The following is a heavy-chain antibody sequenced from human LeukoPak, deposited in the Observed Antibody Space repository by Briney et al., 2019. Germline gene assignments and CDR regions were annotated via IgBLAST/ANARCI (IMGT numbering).Heavy chain of an antibody. CDR1: GFTFSSYG. Sequence: GGSLRLSCAASGFTFSSYGVHWVRQAPGKGLEWVAFIRYDGSNKYYADSVKGRFTISRDNSKNTLYLQMNSLRAEDTAVYYCVKDSKRWKTYYYESGSHYFDYWGQGTLVTVSS. CDR3: VKDSKRWKTYYYESGSHYFDY. CDR2: IRYDGSNK. V-gene: IGHV3-30*02. J-gene: IGHJ4*02. D-gene: IGHD3-10*01.